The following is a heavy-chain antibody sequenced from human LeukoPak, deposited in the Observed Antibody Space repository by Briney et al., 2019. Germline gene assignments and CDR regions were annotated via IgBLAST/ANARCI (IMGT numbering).Heavy chain of an antibody. J-gene: IGHJ3*02. Sequence: GGSLRLSCVTSGFTLSRHSMSWFRQAPGKGPEWVSAISGSGGSTYYADSVKGRFTISRDNSKNTLYLQMNSLRAEDTAVYYCAKDLRYDYLRDAFDIWGQGTMVTVSS. D-gene: IGHD5-12*01. V-gene: IGHV3-23*01. CDR3: AKDLRYDYLRDAFDI. CDR2: ISGSGGST. CDR1: GFTLSRHS.